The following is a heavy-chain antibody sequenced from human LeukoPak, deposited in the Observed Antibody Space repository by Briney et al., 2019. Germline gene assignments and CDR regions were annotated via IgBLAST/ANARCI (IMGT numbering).Heavy chain of an antibody. CDR2: INPSGGST. Sequence: EASVKVSCKASGYIFTNYYMHWERQAPGQGLEWMGTINPSGGSTSYAQKFQGRVTMTRDTSTSTVYMELNSLTSEDMAMYYCARRNHAAGTGGWFDPWGQGTLVTVSS. CDR3: ARRNHAAGTGGWFDP. D-gene: IGHD6-19*01. V-gene: IGHV1-46*01. CDR1: GYIFTNYY. J-gene: IGHJ5*02.